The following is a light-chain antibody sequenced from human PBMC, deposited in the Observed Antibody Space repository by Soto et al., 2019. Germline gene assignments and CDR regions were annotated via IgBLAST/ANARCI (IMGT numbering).Light chain of an antibody. Sequence: EIVLTQSPGTLSLSAGERATLSCRASQSVSSNYLAWYQQKPGQPPRLPISGASSRATGIPDRFIGSGSGTDFTLTISSLEPEDFAVYYCQHYGRSPPSWTFGQGTKVEIK. V-gene: IGKV3-20*01. CDR3: QHYGRSPPSWT. CDR1: QSVSSNY. CDR2: GAS. J-gene: IGKJ1*01.